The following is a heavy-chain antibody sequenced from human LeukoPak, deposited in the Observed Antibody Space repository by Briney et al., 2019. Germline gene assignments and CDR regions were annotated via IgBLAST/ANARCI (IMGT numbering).Heavy chain of an antibody. Sequence: SETLSLTCAVSGGSISSGGYYWSWIRQHPGKGLEWIGYIYYSGSTYYNPSLKSRVTISVDTSKNQFSLKLSSVTAADTAVYYCAREMHDYYDSSGYYYLDYWGQGTLVTVSS. CDR3: AREMHDYYDSSGYYYLDY. V-gene: IGHV4-31*11. D-gene: IGHD3-22*01. J-gene: IGHJ4*02. CDR2: IYYSGST. CDR1: GGSISSGGYY.